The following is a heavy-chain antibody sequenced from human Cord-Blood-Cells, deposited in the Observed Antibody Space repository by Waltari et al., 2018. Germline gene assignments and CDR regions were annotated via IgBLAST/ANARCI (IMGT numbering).Heavy chain of an antibody. D-gene: IGHD2-2*01. CDR1: GGSFSGYY. Sequence: QVQLQQWGAGLLKPSETLSLTCAVYGGSFSGYYWSWIRQPPGKGLEWIGEINHSGSTNYNPSLKSRVTISVDTAKSQFSLKLSSVTAADTAVYYCARGQGYCSSTSCYLNYYYYYMDVWGKGTTVTVSS. CDR3: ARGQGYCSSTSCYLNYYYYYMDV. CDR2: INHSGST. J-gene: IGHJ6*03. V-gene: IGHV4-34*01.